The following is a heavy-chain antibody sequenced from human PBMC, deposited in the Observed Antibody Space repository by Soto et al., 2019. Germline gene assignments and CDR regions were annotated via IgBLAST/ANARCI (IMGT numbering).Heavy chain of an antibody. Sequence: GGSLRLSCAASGFTFSDYYMSWIRQAPGKGLEWVSYISSSSSYTNYADSVKGRFTISRDNAKNSLYLQMNSLRAEDTAVYYCANSYCSSTSCYSLEFDYWGKGNLVTV. J-gene: IGHJ4*02. V-gene: IGHV3-11*06. CDR2: ISSSSSYT. CDR1: GFTFSDYY. D-gene: IGHD2-2*02. CDR3: ANSYCSSTSCYSLEFDY.